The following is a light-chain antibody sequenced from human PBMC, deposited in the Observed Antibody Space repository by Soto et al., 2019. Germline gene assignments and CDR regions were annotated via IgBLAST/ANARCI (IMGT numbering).Light chain of an antibody. CDR2: AAS. Sequence: DIQMTPSPSSLSASVGDRVTITCRASQSISSYLNWYQQKPGKAPKLLIYAASSLQSGVPSRFSGSGSGTDFTLTISSLQPEDFATYYCQQSYSTPPFGQGTKVEIK. V-gene: IGKV1-39*01. J-gene: IGKJ1*01. CDR3: QQSYSTPP. CDR1: QSISSY.